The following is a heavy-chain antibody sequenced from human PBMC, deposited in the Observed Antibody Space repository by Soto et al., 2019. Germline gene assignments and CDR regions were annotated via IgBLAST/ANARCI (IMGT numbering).Heavy chain of an antibody. V-gene: IGHV1-3*01. J-gene: IGHJ4*02. CDR1: GFIFASYT. CDR3: ARDGVLSANDY. D-gene: IGHD3-16*01. Sequence: ASVKVSCKASGFIFASYTLHWMRQAPGQRLEWMGWINAAGSDTTYSQKFQGRVTITRDTSASTAYMELSSLTSEDTAIYYCARDGVLSANDYWGQGTLVTVSS. CDR2: INAAGSDT.